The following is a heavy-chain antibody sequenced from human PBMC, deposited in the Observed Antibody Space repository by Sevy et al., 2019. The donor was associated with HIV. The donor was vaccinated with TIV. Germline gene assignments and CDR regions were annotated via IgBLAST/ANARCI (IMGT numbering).Heavy chain of an antibody. D-gene: IGHD6-19*01. Sequence: GGSLRLSCVASGFTFSSYSMNWVRQAPGKGLEWVSYISSSSDSSRTLYYADSVKGGFSISRDNAKNSVHLQMTSLRVADTAVYYCARPDLSGWYFDFWGHGTLVTVSS. J-gene: IGHJ4*01. V-gene: IGHV3-48*01. CDR3: ARPDLSGWYFDF. CDR2: ISSSSDSSRTL. CDR1: GFTFSSYS.